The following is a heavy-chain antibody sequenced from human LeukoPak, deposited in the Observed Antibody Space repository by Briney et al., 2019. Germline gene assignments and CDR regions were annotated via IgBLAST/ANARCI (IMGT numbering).Heavy chain of an antibody. Sequence: GGSLRLSCVGSEFIFSNYWMSWVRQAPGKGLEWVANIKQDGSETYSVDSVKGRFTLSRDNAKNSLYLQMNSLRAEDTAIYYCARGSSNTGFAYWGQGTLVTVSS. J-gene: IGHJ4*02. CDR1: EFIFSNYW. D-gene: IGHD1-14*01. CDR3: ARGSSNTGFAY. CDR2: IKQDGSET. V-gene: IGHV3-7*01.